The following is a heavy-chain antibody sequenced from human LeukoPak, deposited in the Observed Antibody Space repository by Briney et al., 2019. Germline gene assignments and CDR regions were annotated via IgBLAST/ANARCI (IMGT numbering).Heavy chain of an antibody. D-gene: IGHD3-10*01. V-gene: IGHV4-59*08. J-gene: IGHJ4*02. CDR2: IYFSGST. Sequence: PSETLSLTCIVSGGPISNYYWSWVRQPPGEGLEWIGFIYFSGSTNYNPSLKSRVTMSVDTSKNQFSLNLRSVTAADTAVYYCARYSYNSGTYQRYFDSWGQGTLVTVSS. CDR3: ARYSYNSGTYQRYFDS. CDR1: GGPISNYY.